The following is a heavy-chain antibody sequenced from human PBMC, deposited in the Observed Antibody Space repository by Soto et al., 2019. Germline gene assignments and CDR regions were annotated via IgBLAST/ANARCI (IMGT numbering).Heavy chain of an antibody. V-gene: IGHV3-30*19. J-gene: IGHJ4*02. CDR2: ISYDGSNK. CDR1: GFTFSSYG. D-gene: IGHD3-22*01. Sequence: PGGSLRLSCAASGFTFSSYGMHWVRQAPGKGLEWVAVISYDGSNKYYADSVKGRFTISRDNSKNTLYLQMNSLRAEDTAVYYCARAPETYYYDSSGYYYVYWGQGTLVTVSS. CDR3: ARAPETYYYDSSGYYYVY.